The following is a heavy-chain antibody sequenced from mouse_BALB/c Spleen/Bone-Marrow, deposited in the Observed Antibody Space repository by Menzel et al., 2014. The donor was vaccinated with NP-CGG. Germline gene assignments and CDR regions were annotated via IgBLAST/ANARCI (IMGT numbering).Heavy chain of an antibody. V-gene: IGHV5-12-2*01. D-gene: IGHD3-2*02. CDR3: ARGIRGSGMDY. CDR1: GFTFSSYT. CDR2: ISNGGGST. Sequence: EVHLVESGGGLVQPGGSLKLSCAASGFTFSSYTMSWVRQTPEKRLEWVAYISNGGGSTYYPDTVKGRFTISRDNAKNTLYLRMSSLKSEDTAMYYCARGIRGSGMDYWGQGTSVTVSS. J-gene: IGHJ4*01.